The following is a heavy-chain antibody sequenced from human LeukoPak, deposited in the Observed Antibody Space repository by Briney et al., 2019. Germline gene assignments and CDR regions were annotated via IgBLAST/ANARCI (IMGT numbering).Heavy chain of an antibody. CDR1: GGSISSYY. Sequence: SETLSLTCTVSGGSISSYYWSWIRQPAGKGLEWIGRIYTSGSTNYNPSLKSRVTMSVDTSKNQFSLKLSSVTAADTAVYYCARGVRFRGSYLTFWFDPWGQGTLVTVSS. CDR3: ARGVRFRGSYLTFWFDP. V-gene: IGHV4-4*07. D-gene: IGHD1-26*01. J-gene: IGHJ5*02. CDR2: IYTSGST.